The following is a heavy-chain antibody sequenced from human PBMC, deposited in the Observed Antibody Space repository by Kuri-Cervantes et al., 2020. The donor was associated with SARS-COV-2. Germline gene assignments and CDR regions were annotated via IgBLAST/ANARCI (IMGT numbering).Heavy chain of an antibody. D-gene: IGHD3-10*01. CDR3: AGDRGDWYFDL. CDR2: ISSSGSTI. J-gene: IGHJ2*01. CDR1: GLPFSLYA. Sequence: GGSLRLSCVASGLPFSLYAMSWVRLAPGKGLEWVSYISSSGSTIYYADSVKGRFTISRDNAKNSLYLQMNSLRAEDTAVYYCAGDRGDWYFDLWGRGTLVTVSS. V-gene: IGHV3-48*04.